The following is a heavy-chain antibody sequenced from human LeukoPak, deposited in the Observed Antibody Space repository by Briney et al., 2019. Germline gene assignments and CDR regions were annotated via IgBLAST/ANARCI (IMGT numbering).Heavy chain of an antibody. V-gene: IGHV4-39*02. D-gene: IGHD3-22*01. CDR2: IYDSGST. J-gene: IGHJ4*02. Sequence: SETLSLTCTVSGGSIRSSYYYWGWIRQPPGKGLEWIGSIYDSGSTYYNPSLKSRVTISVDTSKNQFSLKLNSVTAADTAVYYCARDYYDSILYFDCWGQGTLDTVSS. CDR1: GGSIRSSYYY. CDR3: ARDYYDSILYFDC.